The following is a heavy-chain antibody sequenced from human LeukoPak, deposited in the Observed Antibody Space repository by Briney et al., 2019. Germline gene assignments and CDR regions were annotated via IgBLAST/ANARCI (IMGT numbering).Heavy chain of an antibody. V-gene: IGHV4-34*01. CDR1: GGSFSGYY. D-gene: IGHD3-22*01. Sequence: SETLSLTCAVYGGSFSGYYWSWIRQPPGKGLEWIGEINHSGSTNYNPSLKSRVTISVDTSKNQFSLKLSSVTAADTAVYYCARVYYDSNGSYLDYWGQGTLVTVSS. CDR2: INHSGST. CDR3: ARVYYDSNGSYLDY. J-gene: IGHJ4*02.